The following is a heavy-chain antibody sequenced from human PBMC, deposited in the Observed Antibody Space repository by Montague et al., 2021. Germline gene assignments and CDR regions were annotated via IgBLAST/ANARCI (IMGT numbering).Heavy chain of an antibody. J-gene: IGHJ4*02. Sequence: TLSLTCSVSGGSISSGGFYWSWIRQHPGKGPEWIGSIYDSGSTNYNPSLKSRLTLSRDTSKNQVSLRLTSVTAAETAVYYCARSGGYRSGSRCDTFDYWGQGTLVTVSS. CDR2: IYDSGST. V-gene: IGHV4-31*03. CDR3: ARSGGYRSGSRCDTFDY. D-gene: IGHD2-15*01. CDR1: GGSISSGGFY.